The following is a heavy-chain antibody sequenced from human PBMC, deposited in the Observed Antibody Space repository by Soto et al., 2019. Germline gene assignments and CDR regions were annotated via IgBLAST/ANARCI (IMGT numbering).Heavy chain of an antibody. CDR2: IIPIFGTA. Sequence: SVKVSCKASGGTFSSYAISWVRQAPGQGLEWMGGIIPIFGTANYAQKFQGRVTITADESTSTAYMELSSLRSEDTAVYYCARGVGVGATPYFDLWGRGTLVTVSS. J-gene: IGHJ2*01. V-gene: IGHV1-69*13. D-gene: IGHD1-26*01. CDR1: GGTFSSYA. CDR3: ARGVGVGATPYFDL.